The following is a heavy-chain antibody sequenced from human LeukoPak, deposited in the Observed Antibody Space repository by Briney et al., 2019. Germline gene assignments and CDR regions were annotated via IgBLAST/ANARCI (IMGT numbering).Heavy chain of an antibody. J-gene: IGHJ6*04. D-gene: IGHD3-10*02. V-gene: IGHV3-21*01. CDR1: GFTFRNYA. CDR3: AELGITMIGGV. CDR2: ISGSSSDI. Sequence: PGGSLRLSCAASGFTFRNYAMNWVRQAPGKGLEWVSSISGSSSDIYYADSVKGRFTISRDNAKNSLYLQMNSLRAEDTAVYYCAELGITMIGGVWGKGTTVTISS.